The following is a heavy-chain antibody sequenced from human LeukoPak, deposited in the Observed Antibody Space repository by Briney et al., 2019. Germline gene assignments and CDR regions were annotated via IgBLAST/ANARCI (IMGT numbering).Heavy chain of an antibody. CDR3: ATGGRATAGPDAFDI. J-gene: IGHJ3*02. D-gene: IGHD6-13*01. CDR2: FDPEDGET. CDR1: GYTLTELS. V-gene: IGHV1-24*01. Sequence: ASVKVSCKVSGYTLTELSMHWVRQAPGKGLEWMGGFDPEDGETIYAQKFQGRVTMTEDTSTDTAYMELSSLRSEDTAVYYCATGGRATAGPDAFDIWGQGTMVTVSP.